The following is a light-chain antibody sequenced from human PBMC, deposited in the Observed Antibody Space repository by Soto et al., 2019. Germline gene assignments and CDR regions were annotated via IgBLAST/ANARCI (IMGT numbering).Light chain of an antibody. CDR2: DVS. Sequence: QSVLTQPASASGSPGQSITISCTGTSSDVGGYNYVSWYQQHPGKAPKLMIYDVSNRPSGVSNRFSGSKSGNTASLTISGLQAEDEADYYCSSYTSSSTPVVFGGGTTLTVL. J-gene: IGLJ2*01. V-gene: IGLV2-14*01. CDR3: SSYTSSSTPVV. CDR1: SSDVGGYNY.